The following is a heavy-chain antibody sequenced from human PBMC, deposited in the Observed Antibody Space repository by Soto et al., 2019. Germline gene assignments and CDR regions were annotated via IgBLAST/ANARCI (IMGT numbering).Heavy chain of an antibody. CDR3: AKDWATPVAGRFLDS. CDR1: GFNFGDYA. V-gene: IGHV3-30*18. D-gene: IGHD6-19*01. Sequence: GGSLRLSCAASGFNFGDYAMHWVRQAPGKGLEWLAIVSYEGSNKYSAGSVKGRFTISRDNSKNTLYLQMNSLRPEDTAVYYCAKDWATPVAGRFLDSWGQGTPVTVSS. CDR2: VSYEGSNK. J-gene: IGHJ4*02.